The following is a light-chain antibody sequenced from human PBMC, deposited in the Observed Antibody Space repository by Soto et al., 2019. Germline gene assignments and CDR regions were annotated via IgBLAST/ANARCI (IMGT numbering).Light chain of an antibody. CDR3: QHYTGTSFYS. CDR1: QDVGSF. J-gene: IGKJ2*03. V-gene: IGKV1-5*03. Sequence: DIQMAQSPSTLSASVGDTVTVTCRASQDVGSFLAWYQHKPGKAPKLLIYLAFRLERGVPSRFSGSGSGTDFSRAISVLQHNEFETYYCQHYTGTSFYSCGQGTNLE. CDR2: LAF.